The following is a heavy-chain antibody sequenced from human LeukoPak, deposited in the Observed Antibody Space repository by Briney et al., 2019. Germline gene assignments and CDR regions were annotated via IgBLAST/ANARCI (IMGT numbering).Heavy chain of an antibody. D-gene: IGHD1-14*01. CDR3: ATETNGRHYDY. CDR1: GLTFSTSG. J-gene: IGHJ4*02. Sequence: GWSLRLSCTASGLTFSTSGFNWVRQAPGKGLEWVASIGPTGSDRYHADSIKGRFTISRDNANNFLYLQMNSLRAEDTAVYYCATETNGRHYDYWGQGTLLTVSS. CDR2: IGPTGSDR. V-gene: IGHV3-21*06.